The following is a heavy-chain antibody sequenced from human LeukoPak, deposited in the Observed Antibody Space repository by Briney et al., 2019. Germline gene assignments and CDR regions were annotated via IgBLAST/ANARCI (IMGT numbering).Heavy chain of an antibody. D-gene: IGHD6-13*01. CDR1: GFTFSTFS. CDR3: AKTHGAAAGTYGY. V-gene: IGHV3-23*01. J-gene: IGHJ4*02. Sequence: PGGSLRLSCAASGFTFSTFSMNWVRQAPGKGLEWVSAISGSGGSTYYADSVKGRFTISRDNSKNTLYLQMNSLRAEDTAVYYCAKTHGAAAGTYGYWGQGTLVTVSS. CDR2: ISGSGGST.